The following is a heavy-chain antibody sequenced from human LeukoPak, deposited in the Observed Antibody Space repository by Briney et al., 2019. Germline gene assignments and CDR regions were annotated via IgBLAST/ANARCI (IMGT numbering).Heavy chain of an antibody. CDR1: GGSMRSHY. D-gene: IGHD2-21*02. CDR2: IYYSGGT. CDR3: ARDPGVERDEAIDI. Sequence: PSETLSLTCTVSGGSMRSHYWTWIRQPPGRGLEWIGYIYYSGGTNYKPPPKSRVTISVDTSKNQFSLQLSSVTAADTAVYYCARDPGVERDEAIDIWGQGTMVTVSS. J-gene: IGHJ3*02. V-gene: IGHV4-59*11.